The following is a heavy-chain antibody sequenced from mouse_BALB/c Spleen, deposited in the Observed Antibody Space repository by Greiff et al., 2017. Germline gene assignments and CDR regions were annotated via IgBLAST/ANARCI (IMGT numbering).Heavy chain of an antibody. CDR1: GFTFSSYT. CDR3: TRDGGYDGNSWFAY. Sequence: EVKVVESGGGLVKPGGSLKLSCAASGFTFSSYTMSWVRQTPEKRLEWVATISSGGSYTYYPDSVKGRFTISRDNAKNTLYLQMSSLKSEDTAMYYCTRDGGYDGNSWFAYWGQGTLVTVSA. CDR2: ISSGGSYT. V-gene: IGHV5-6-4*01. D-gene: IGHD2-1*01. J-gene: IGHJ3*01.